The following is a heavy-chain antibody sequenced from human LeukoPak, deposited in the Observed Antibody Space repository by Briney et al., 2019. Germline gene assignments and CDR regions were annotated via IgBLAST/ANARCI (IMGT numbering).Heavy chain of an antibody. CDR1: GFTFSSFA. CDR3: AREWAPLEDYGGSELDY. D-gene: IGHD4-23*01. V-gene: IGHV3-30*04. Sequence: AGGSLTLSCAASGFTFSSFAMHWVRHAPGKGLEWGAVISYDGSNKYYADSVKGQFTIARDNSKSTLYLQMNSLGAEDTAVCYCAREWAPLEDYGGSELDYWGQGTLVTVSS. CDR2: ISYDGSNK. J-gene: IGHJ4*02.